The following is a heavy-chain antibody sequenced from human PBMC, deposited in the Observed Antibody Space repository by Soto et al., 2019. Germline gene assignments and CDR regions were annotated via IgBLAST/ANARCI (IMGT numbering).Heavy chain of an antibody. CDR2: IIPILGIA. Sequence: SVKVSCKASGGTFSSYTISWVRQAPGQGLEWMGRIIPILGIANYAQKFQGRVTITADKSTSTAYMELSSLRSEDTAVYYCASRVGELSSYYFDYWGQGTLVTVSS. CDR3: ASRVGELSSYYFDY. D-gene: IGHD3-16*02. CDR1: GGTFSSYT. J-gene: IGHJ4*02. V-gene: IGHV1-69*02.